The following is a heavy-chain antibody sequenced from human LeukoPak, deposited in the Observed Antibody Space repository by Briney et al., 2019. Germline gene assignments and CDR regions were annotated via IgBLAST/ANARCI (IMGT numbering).Heavy chain of an antibody. J-gene: IGHJ3*02. Sequence: GASVTVSCKASGYTFTSYYMHWVRQAPGQGLEWMGIINPSGGSTSYAQKFQGRVTMTRDTSTSTVYMELSSLRSEDTAVYYCGGSSGWYEAFDIWGQGTMVTVSS. CDR2: INPSGGST. D-gene: IGHD6-19*01. V-gene: IGHV1-46*01. CDR1: GYTFTSYY. CDR3: GGSSGWYEAFDI.